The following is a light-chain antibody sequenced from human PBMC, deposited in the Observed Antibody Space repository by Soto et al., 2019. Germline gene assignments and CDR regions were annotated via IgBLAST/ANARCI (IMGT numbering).Light chain of an antibody. V-gene: IGKV2-24*01. J-gene: IGKJ1*01. CDR2: KIS. CDR1: QSLVHSYVNTY. CDR3: MQGTQFPRT. Sequence: DIVMTQTPLSSPVTLGQPASISCRSSQSLVHSYVNTYLSWLQQRPGQPPRLIIYKISNRFSGVPDRVSGSGAGTDFTLKISRVEAEDVGVYYCMQGTQFPRTFGQGTKVEIK.